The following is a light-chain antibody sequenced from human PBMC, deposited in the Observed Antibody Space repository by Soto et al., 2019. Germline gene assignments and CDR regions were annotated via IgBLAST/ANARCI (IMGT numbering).Light chain of an antibody. V-gene: IGKV3-20*01. CDR1: QSVSSSY. CDR2: GAS. Sequence: IVLTQPPGILSLSPGEKATLSCRASQSVSSSYLAWYQQKPGQAPRLLIYGASSRATGIPDRFSGSGSGTDFTLTISRLEPEDFAVYYCQQYGSSPPITFGQGRLLE. CDR3: QQYGSSPPIT. J-gene: IGKJ5*01.